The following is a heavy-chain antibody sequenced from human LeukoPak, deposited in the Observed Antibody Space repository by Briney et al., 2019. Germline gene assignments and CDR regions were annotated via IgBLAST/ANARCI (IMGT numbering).Heavy chain of an antibody. V-gene: IGHV3-7*01. J-gene: IGHJ3*02. CDR1: GFTFSSYW. Sequence: GGSLRPSCAASGFTFSSYWMSWVRQAPGKGLEWVANIKQDGSEKYYVDSVKGRFTISRDNAKNSLYLQMNSLRAEDTAVYYCARDGHTVTYAFDIWGQGTMVTVST. D-gene: IGHD4-11*01. CDR3: ARDGHTVTYAFDI. CDR2: IKQDGSEK.